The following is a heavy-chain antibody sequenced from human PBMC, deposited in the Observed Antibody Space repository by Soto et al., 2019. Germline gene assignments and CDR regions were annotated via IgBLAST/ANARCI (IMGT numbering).Heavy chain of an antibody. J-gene: IGHJ4*02. CDR2: ISGSGGST. CDR3: AKDKDIVVVVAALYFDY. Sequence: GESLKISCAASGFTFSSYAMSWVRQAPGKGLEWVSAISGSGGSTYYADSVKGRFTISRDNSKNTLYLQMNSLRAEDTAVYYCAKDKDIVVVVAALYFDYWGQGTLVTVSS. CDR1: GFTFSSYA. D-gene: IGHD2-15*01. V-gene: IGHV3-23*01.